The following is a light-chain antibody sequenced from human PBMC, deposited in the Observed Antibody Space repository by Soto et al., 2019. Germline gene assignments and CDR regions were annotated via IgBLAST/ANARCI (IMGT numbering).Light chain of an antibody. J-gene: IGKJ1*01. CDR2: STY. CDR3: LQHNSYPRT. V-gene: IGKV1-17*01. CDR1: QDTGND. Sequence: DIQMTQSPSSLSASVGDRVTITCRASQDTGNDLGWYQQKPGKAPKRLIYSTYSLQTGVPSRFSGSGSGTDFSLIISLLQPEDSATYFCLQHNSYPRTFGQGTKVEV.